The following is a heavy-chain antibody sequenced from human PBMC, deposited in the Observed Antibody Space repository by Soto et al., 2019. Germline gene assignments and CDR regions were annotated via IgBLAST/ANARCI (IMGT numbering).Heavy chain of an antibody. V-gene: IGHV1-8*01. CDR2: MNPNSGNT. Sequence: ASVKVSCKASGYTFTSYDINWVRQATGQGLEGMGWMNPNSGNTGYAQKFQGRVTMTRNSSRSTAYMELSSLRSEDTAVYYCARVGSYDFWSGPRYYYYYGMDVWGQGTTVTVSS. D-gene: IGHD3-3*01. CDR3: ARVGSYDFWSGPRYYYYYGMDV. CDR1: GYTFTSYD. J-gene: IGHJ6*02.